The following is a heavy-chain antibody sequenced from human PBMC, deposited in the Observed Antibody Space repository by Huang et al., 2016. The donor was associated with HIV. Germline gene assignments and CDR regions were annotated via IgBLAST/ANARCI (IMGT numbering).Heavy chain of an antibody. CDR3: ARSAYGDLDY. Sequence: QVHLVQSGAEVKKPGASVKVSCKASGYTFTNYDINWVRQAPGRGLGGMGGMNPNTGNTGFAQSFQGRGTMTRKTSITTAYMELTSLTSEDTAVYYCARSAYGDLDYWGLGTLVIVSS. V-gene: IGHV1-8*02. J-gene: IGHJ4*02. CDR2: MNPNTGNT. D-gene: IGHD4-17*01. CDR1: GYTFTNYD.